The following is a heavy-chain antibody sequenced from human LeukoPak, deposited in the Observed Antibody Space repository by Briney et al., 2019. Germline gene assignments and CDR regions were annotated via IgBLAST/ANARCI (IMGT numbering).Heavy chain of an antibody. CDR2: IIPIFGTA. V-gene: IGHV1-69*06. CDR3: ARGPDCGGDCYLRDYYYYMDV. D-gene: IGHD2-21*02. Sequence: ASVKVSCKASGGTFSSYAISWVRQAPGQGLEWMGGIIPIFGTANYAQKFQGRVTITADKSTSTAYMELSSLRSEDTAVYYCARGPDCGGDCYLRDYYYYMDVWGKGTTVTVSS. CDR1: GGTFSSYA. J-gene: IGHJ6*03.